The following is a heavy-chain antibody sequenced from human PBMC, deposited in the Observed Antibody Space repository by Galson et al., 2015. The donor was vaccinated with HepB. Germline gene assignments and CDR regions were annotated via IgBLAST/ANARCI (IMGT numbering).Heavy chain of an antibody. J-gene: IGHJ4*02. CDR3: ATLGTYYGSGSFDY. CDR2: IDYSGST. CDR1: GGSVSRGTYY. Sequence: LSLTCTVSGGSVSRGTYYWSWIRQPPGKGLEWVGYIDYSGSTNYNPSLKSRVTISLDTSKNQFSLRLTSVAAADTAVYFCATLGTYYGSGSFDYWGQGTLVTVSS. D-gene: IGHD3-10*01. V-gene: IGHV4-61*01.